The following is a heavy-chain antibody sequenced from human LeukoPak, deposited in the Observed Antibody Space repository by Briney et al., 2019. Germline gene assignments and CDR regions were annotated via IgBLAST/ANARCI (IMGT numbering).Heavy chain of an antibody. D-gene: IGHD2-8*01. V-gene: IGHV4-59*01. CDR3: AKTPTCTYYFDY. J-gene: IGHJ4*02. Sequence: PSETLSLTCTVSGDSISSYYWSWIRQPPGKGLEWIGHIYYSGSTNYNPSLKSRVAISLDTSKNQFSLKLSSVPAADTAVYYCAKTPTCTYYFDYWGQGTLVTVSS. CDR2: IYYSGST. CDR1: GDSISSYY.